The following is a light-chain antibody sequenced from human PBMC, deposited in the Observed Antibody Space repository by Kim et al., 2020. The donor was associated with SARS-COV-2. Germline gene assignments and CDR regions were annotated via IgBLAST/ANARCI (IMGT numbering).Light chain of an antibody. CDR1: SGIDVGTYR. CDR2: YKSYSDK. J-gene: IGLJ3*02. V-gene: IGLV5-45*03. CDR3: VIWHSSAWV. Sequence: QPVLTQPSSLSASPGASASLTCTSRSGIDVGTYRIYWYQQKPGSPPQYLLRYKSYSDKQQGSGVPSRFSGSKDASANAGILLISGLQSEDEADYYCVIWHSSAWVFGGGTQLTVL.